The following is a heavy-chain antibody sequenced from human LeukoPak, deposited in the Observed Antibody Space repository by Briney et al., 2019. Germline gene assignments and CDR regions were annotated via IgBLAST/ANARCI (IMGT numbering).Heavy chain of an antibody. Sequence: GGSLRLSCAASGFTFDDYAMHWVRQAPGKGLEWVSLISWDGGSTYYADSVKGRFTISRDNSKNSLYLQMNSLRAEDTALYYCAKGFSRITTTISQFDPWGQGTLVTVSS. CDR2: ISWDGGST. J-gene: IGHJ5*02. CDR1: GFTFDDYA. CDR3: AKGFSRITTTISQFDP. D-gene: IGHD2/OR15-2a*01. V-gene: IGHV3-43D*03.